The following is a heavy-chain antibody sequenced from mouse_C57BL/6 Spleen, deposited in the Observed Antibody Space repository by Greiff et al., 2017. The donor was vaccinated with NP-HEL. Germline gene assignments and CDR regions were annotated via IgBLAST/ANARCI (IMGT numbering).Heavy chain of an antibody. J-gene: IGHJ4*01. D-gene: IGHD1-1*01. CDR1: GYSITSGYY. Sequence: EVQLQESGPGLVKPSQSLSLSCSVSGYSITSGYYWYWIRPFPGNILEWMGFISYDGSNNSNPSLKNRISITRDTSKNQFFLKLKTMTTEDTATYYSAKRITTGEEDYYGMGCWGKGTSVTVST. CDR2: ISYDGSN. V-gene: IGHV3-6*01. CDR3: AKRITTGEEDYYGMGC.